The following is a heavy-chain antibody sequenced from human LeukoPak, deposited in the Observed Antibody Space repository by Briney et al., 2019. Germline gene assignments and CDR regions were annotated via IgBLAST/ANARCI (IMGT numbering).Heavy chain of an antibody. D-gene: IGHD4-17*01. V-gene: IGHV3-74*01. Sequence: GGSLRLSCAASGFTFSSYWMHWVRQAPGKGLVWVSRINSDGSSTSYADSVKGRFTISRDNAKNTLYLQMNSLRAEDTAMYYCARADYGDPFDYWGQGTLVTVSS. J-gene: IGHJ4*02. CDR1: GFTFSSYW. CDR2: INSDGSST. CDR3: ARADYGDPFDY.